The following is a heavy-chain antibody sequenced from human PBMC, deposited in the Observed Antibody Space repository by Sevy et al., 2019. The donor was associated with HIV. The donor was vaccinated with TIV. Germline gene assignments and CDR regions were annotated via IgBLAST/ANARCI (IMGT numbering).Heavy chain of an antibody. D-gene: IGHD3-22*01. CDR1: GFTFSSYG. CDR2: IRYDGSNK. J-gene: IGHJ3*02. V-gene: IGHV3-30*02. Sequence: GGSLRLSCAASGFTFSSYGMHWVRQAPGKGLEWVAFIRYDGSNKYYADSVKGRFTISRDNSKNTLYLQMHSLRAEDTAVYYCAGARYDTSGSFDAFDIWGQGTMVTVSS. CDR3: AGARYDTSGSFDAFDI.